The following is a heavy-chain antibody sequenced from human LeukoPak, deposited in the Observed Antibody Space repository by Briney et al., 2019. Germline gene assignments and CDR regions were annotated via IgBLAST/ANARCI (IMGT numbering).Heavy chain of an antibody. Sequence: GGSLRLSCAASGFTFSSYEMNWVRQAPGKGLEWVSYISSSGSTIYYADSVKGRFTISRDNARNSLYLQMNSLRADDTAVYYCARRGATGWYFAYWGQGTLVTVSS. V-gene: IGHV3-48*03. D-gene: IGHD6-19*01. J-gene: IGHJ4*02. CDR2: ISSSGSTI. CDR3: ARRGATGWYFAY. CDR1: GFTFSSYE.